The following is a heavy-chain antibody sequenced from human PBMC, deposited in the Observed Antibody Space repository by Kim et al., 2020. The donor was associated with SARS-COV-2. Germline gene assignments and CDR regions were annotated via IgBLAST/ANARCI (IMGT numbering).Heavy chain of an antibody. CDR3: ASPTGESIAAAGTWAERYYGMDV. CDR1: GGSISSSSYY. J-gene: IGHJ6*02. V-gene: IGHV4-39*01. Sequence: SETLSLTCTVSGGSISSSSYYWGWIRQPPGKGLEWIGSIYYSGSTYYNPSLKSRVTISVDTSKNQFSLKLSSVTAADTAVYYCASPTGESIAAAGTWAERYYGMDVWGQGTTVTVSS. D-gene: IGHD6-13*01. CDR2: IYYSGST.